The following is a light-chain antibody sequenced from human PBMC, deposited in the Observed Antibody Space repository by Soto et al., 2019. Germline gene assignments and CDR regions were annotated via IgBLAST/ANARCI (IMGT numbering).Light chain of an antibody. CDR1: QSVSSY. V-gene: IGKV3-11*01. Sequence: EIVLTKSPATLSLSPGERATLSCRASQSVSSYLAWYQQNPGQAPRLLIYDASNRATGIPARFSGSGSGTDFTLTISSLEPEDFAVYYCQQRSNWPTFGQGTKVDIK. CDR3: QQRSNWPT. CDR2: DAS. J-gene: IGKJ1*01.